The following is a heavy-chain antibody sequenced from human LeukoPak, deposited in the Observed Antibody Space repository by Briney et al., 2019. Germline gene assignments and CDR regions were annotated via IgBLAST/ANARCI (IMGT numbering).Heavy chain of an antibody. CDR3: ARAVGAEYYFDY. J-gene: IGHJ4*02. V-gene: IGHV1-69*13. Sequence: ASVKVSCKASGYTFTSYYMHWVRQAPGQGLEWMGGIIPIFGTANYAQKFQGRVTITADESTSTAYMELSSLRSEDTAVYYCARAVGAEYYFDYWGQGTLVTVSS. CDR2: IIPIFGTA. CDR1: GYTFTSYY. D-gene: IGHD1-26*01.